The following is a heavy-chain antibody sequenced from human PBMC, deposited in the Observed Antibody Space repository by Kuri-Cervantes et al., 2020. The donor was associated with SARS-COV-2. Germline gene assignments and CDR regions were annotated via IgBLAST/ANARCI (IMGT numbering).Heavy chain of an antibody. J-gene: IGHJ6*02. Sequence: GESLKISCAASGFTFSSYAMHWVRQAPGKGLEYVSAISSNGGSTYYADSVKGRFTISRDNSKNTLYLQMGSPRAEDMAVYYCARGGYCSGGSCYSVYYYYYYGMDVWGQGTTVTVSS. V-gene: IGHV3-64*02. CDR2: ISSNGGST. CDR3: ARGGYCSGGSCYSVYYYYYYGMDV. CDR1: GFTFSSYA. D-gene: IGHD2-15*01.